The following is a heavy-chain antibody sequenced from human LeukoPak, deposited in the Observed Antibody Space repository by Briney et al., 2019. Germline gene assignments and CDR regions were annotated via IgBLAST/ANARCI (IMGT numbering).Heavy chain of an antibody. V-gene: IGHV3-23*01. J-gene: IGHJ3*02. CDR3: ATSMITFGGVIVIGAFDI. CDR1: GFTFSSYG. Sequence: GGSLRLSCAASGFTFSSYGMSWVRQAPGKGLEWVSGISGSGGSTYYADSVKGRLTISRDNSKNTLYLQMNSLRAEDTALYYCATSMITFGGVIVIGAFDIWGQGTMATVSS. CDR2: ISGSGGST. D-gene: IGHD3-16*02.